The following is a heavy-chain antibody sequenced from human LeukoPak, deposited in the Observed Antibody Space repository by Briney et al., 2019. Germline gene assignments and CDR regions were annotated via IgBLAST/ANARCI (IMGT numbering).Heavy chain of an antibody. CDR2: ISYDGSNK. CDR3: ATRCGSGDY. Sequence: PGGSLRLSCAASGFTFSSYGMHWVRQAPGKGLEWVAVISYDGSNKYYADSVKGRFTISRDNSKNTLYRQMNSLRAEDTAVYYCATRCGSGDYWGQGTLVTVSS. D-gene: IGHD6-25*01. V-gene: IGHV3-30*03. CDR1: GFTFSSYG. J-gene: IGHJ4*02.